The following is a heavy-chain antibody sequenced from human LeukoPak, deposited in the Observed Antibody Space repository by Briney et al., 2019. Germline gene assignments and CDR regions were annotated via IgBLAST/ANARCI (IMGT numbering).Heavy chain of an antibody. CDR2: ISAYNGNT. CDR3: ARAVYYYDSRGAFDI. Sequence: ASVKVSCKASGGTFSSYAISWVRQAPGQGLEWMGWISAYNGNTNYAQKLQGRVTMTTDTSTSTAYMELRSPRSEDTAVYYCARAVYYYDSRGAFDIWGQGTMVTVSS. D-gene: IGHD3-22*01. V-gene: IGHV1-18*01. CDR1: GGTFSSYA. J-gene: IGHJ3*02.